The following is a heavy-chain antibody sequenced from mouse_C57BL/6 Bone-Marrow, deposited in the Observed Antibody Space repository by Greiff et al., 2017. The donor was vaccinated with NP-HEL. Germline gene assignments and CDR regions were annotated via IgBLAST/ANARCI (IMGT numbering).Heavy chain of an antibody. V-gene: IGHV1-39*01. D-gene: IGHD2-1*01. J-gene: IGHJ4*01. CDR2: INPNYGTT. CDR3: ARRGGNSLNYYAMDY. CDR1: GYSFTDYN. Sequence: VQLQQSGPELVKPGASVKISCKASGYSFTDYNMNWVKQSNGKSLEWIGVINPNYGTTSYNQKFKGKATLTVDQSSSTAYMQLNSLTSEDSAVYYCARRGGNSLNYYAMDYWGQGTSVTVSP.